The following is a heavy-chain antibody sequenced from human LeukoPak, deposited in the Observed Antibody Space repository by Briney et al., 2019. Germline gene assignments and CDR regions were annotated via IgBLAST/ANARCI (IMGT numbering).Heavy chain of an antibody. CDR1: GFTFGDYV. Sequence: GGSLRLSCTASGFTFGDYVMSWVRQAPGKGLEWVGFIRSKAYGGTTKNAASVKGRFTISRDDSRSIDYLQMNSLKTEDTAVYYCTRRYNYDSSGYYYVRDAFDIWGQGTMVTVSS. D-gene: IGHD3-22*01. J-gene: IGHJ3*02. V-gene: IGHV3-49*04. CDR2: IRSKAYGGTT. CDR3: TRRYNYDSSGYYYVRDAFDI.